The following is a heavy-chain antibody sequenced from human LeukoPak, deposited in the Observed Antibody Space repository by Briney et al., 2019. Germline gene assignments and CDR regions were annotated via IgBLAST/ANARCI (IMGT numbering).Heavy chain of an antibody. CDR2: INTYNGKT. CDR1: GYTFTSYG. D-gene: IGHD5-24*01. V-gene: IGHV1-18*01. Sequence: ASVKVSCKASGYTFTSYGISWVRQAPGQGLEWMGWINTYNGKTNYAQKFQGRVTITADKSTSTAYMELSSLRSEDTAVYYCARDQEMATIADAFDIWGQGTMVTVSS. CDR3: ARDQEMATIADAFDI. J-gene: IGHJ3*02.